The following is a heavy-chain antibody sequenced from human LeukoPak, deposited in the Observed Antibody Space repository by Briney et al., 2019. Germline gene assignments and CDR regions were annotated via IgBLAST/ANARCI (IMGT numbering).Heavy chain of an antibody. CDR3: ARAGGTSWADY. CDR1: GFTFSSYN. J-gene: IGHJ4*02. CDR2: IKQDGTEK. Sequence: GGSLRLSCAASGFTFSSYNMTWVRQAPGKGLEWVANIKQDGTEKFYVDSVKGRFTISRDNGKNSLYLQMNSLRVEDTAIYYCARAGGTSWADYWGQGTLVTVSS. D-gene: IGHD6-13*01. V-gene: IGHV3-7*01.